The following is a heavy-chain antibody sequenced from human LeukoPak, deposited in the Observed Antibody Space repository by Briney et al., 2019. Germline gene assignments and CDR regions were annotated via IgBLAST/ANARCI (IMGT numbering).Heavy chain of an antibody. CDR2: IYHSGST. J-gene: IGHJ4*02. Sequence: PSETLSLTCAVSGGSISSGGYSWSWIRQPPGKGLEWIGYIYHSGSTYYNPSLKSRVTISVDRSKSQFSLKLSSVTAADTAVYYCARNGYPTSMYYFDYWGQGTLATVSS. V-gene: IGHV4-30-2*01. CDR1: GGSISSGGYS. CDR3: ARNGYPTSMYYFDY. D-gene: IGHD5-24*01.